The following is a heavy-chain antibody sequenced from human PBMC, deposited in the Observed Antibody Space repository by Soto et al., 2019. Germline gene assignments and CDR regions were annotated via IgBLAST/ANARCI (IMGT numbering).Heavy chain of an antibody. V-gene: IGHV3-30*18. J-gene: IGHJ4*02. CDR3: AKGRSVVVVTAMLDY. Sequence: QVQLVESGGGVVQPGRSLRLYCAASGFTFSSYGMHWVRQAPGKGLEWVAVISYDGSNKYYADSVKGRFTISRDNSKNTLYLQMNSLRAEDTAVYYCAKGRSVVVVTAMLDYWGQGTLVTVSS. CDR2: ISYDGSNK. CDR1: GFTFSSYG. D-gene: IGHD2-21*02.